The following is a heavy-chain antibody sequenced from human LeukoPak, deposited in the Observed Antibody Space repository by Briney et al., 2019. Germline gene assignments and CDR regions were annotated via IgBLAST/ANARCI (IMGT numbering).Heavy chain of an antibody. D-gene: IGHD6-19*01. CDR2: ISSSSSTI. CDR1: GFTFSSYS. CDR3: ARDLVAGYYYMDV. J-gene: IGHJ6*03. V-gene: IGHV3-48*01. Sequence: PGGSLRLSCAASGFTFSSYSMNWVRQAPGKGLEWVSYISSSSSTIYYADSVKGRFTISRDNAKDSLYLQMNSLRAEDTAVYYCARDLVAGYYYMDVWGKGTTVTVSS.